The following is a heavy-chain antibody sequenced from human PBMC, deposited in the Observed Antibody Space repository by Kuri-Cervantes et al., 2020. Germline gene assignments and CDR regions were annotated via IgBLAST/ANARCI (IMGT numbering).Heavy chain of an antibody. CDR2: MNPNSGNT. CDR1: GYTFTSYD. J-gene: IGHJ4*02. V-gene: IGHV1-8*02. D-gene: IGHD3-10*01. Sequence: ASVKVSCKASGYTFTSYDINWVRQATGQGLEWMGWMNPNSGNTGYEQKFQGRVTMTRNTSISTAYMELSSLRSEDTAVYYCARGGVEYYGSGSYYLSRNLDYWGQGTLVTVSS. CDR3: ARGGVEYYGSGSYYLSRNLDY.